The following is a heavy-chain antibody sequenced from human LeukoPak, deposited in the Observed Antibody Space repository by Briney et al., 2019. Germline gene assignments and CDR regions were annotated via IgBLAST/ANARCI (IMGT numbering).Heavy chain of an antibody. J-gene: IGHJ3*02. D-gene: IGHD3-9*01. V-gene: IGHV3-33*01. CDR3: ARGYYDILTGHYTNDAFDI. Sequence: GGSLRLSCAASGFTFSTSGMHWVRQAPGKGLEWVAVIWYDGSIKYYADSVKGRFTISRDNSKNTVYLQMNSLRAEDTAVYYCARGYYDILTGHYTNDAFDIWGQGTMVTVSS. CDR1: GFTFSTSG. CDR2: IWYDGSIK.